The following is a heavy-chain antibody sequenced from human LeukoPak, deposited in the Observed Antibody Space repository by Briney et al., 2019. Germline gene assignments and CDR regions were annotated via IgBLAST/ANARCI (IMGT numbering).Heavy chain of an antibody. J-gene: IGHJ4*02. V-gene: IGHV2-5*02. CDR1: GFSLSTSGVG. Sequence: ESGPTLVKPTQTLTLTCTFSGFSLSTSGVGVRWIRQPPGKALEWLALIYWDDDKSYRPSLKSRLTSTKDTSKNQVVLTMTNMDPVDTATYYCARNPRGSGWLPFDYWGQGTLVTVSS. D-gene: IGHD6-19*01. CDR3: ARNPRGSGWLPFDY. CDR2: IYWDDDK.